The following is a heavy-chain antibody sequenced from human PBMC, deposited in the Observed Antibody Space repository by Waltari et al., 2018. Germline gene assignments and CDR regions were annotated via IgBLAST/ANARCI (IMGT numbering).Heavy chain of an antibody. D-gene: IGHD2-15*01. CDR2: IYDNEKT. Sequence: EVQLVESGGGLLQPGGSLRLSCAASGFIVSNNYVAWVRQAPGKGLEWVSTIYDNEKTDYADSVKGRFTISRDTAKNTLFLQMNSLRAEDTAVYYCATRVVVPGVPGMADYWGQGTLVTVSS. J-gene: IGHJ4*02. V-gene: IGHV3-53*01. CDR1: GFIVSNNY. CDR3: ATRVVVPGVPGMADY.